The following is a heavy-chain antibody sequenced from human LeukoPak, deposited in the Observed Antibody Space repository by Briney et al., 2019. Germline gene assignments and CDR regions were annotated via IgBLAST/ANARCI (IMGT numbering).Heavy chain of an antibody. D-gene: IGHD2-15*01. CDR3: ARDEDSRGYCSGGSCSWFGP. J-gene: IGHJ5*02. CDR1: GGTFSSYA. CDR2: IIPILGIA. V-gene: IGHV1-69*04. Sequence: SVKVSCKASGGTFSSYAISWVRQAPGQGLEWMGRIIPILGIANYAQKFQGRVTITADKSTSTAYMELSSLRSEDTAVYYCARDEDSRGYCSGGSCSWFGPWGQGTLVTVSS.